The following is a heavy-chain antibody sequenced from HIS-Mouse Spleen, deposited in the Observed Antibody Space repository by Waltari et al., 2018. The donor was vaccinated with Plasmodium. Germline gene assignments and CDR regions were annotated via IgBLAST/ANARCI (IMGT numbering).Heavy chain of an antibody. V-gene: IGHV3-23*01. J-gene: IGHJ4*02. D-gene: IGHD7-27*01. CDR3: AKSSKGTGDLWDY. CDR1: GFPFTRFA. CDR2: ISGSVGST. Sequence: EVQLLESGGGLVQPGGYLRLSCAACGFPFTRFAISLVRQAPGKGLEWVSAISGSVGSTYYADSVKGRFTISRDNSKNTLYLQMNSLRAEDTAVYYCAKSSKGTGDLWDYWGQGTLVTVSS.